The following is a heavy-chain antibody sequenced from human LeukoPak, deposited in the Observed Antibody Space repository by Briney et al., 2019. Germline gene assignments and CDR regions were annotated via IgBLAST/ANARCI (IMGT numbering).Heavy chain of an antibody. V-gene: IGHV1-18*01. D-gene: IGHD1-26*01. Sequence: GASVKVSCKASGYTFTSYGISWVRQAPGQGLEWTGWISAYNGNTNYGQKLQGRVTVTTDTSTSTAYMELRSLKSDDTAVYYCARDHQVGPTGYWGQGTLVTVSS. CDR1: GYTFTSYG. J-gene: IGHJ4*02. CDR2: ISAYNGNT. CDR3: ARDHQVGPTGY.